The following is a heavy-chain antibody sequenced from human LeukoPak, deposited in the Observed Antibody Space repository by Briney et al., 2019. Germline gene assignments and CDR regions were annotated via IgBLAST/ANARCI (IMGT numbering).Heavy chain of an antibody. CDR2: IYHSGST. J-gene: IGHJ3*02. Sequence: SETLSLTCTVSGYSISSGYYWGWIRQPPGKGLEWIGSIYHSGSTYYNPSLKSRVTISVDTSKNQFSLKLSSVTAADTAVYYCARAPNVDTLPRELIDAFDIWGQGTMVTVSS. CDR1: GYSISSGYY. CDR3: ARAPNVDTLPRELIDAFDI. D-gene: IGHD5-18*01. V-gene: IGHV4-38-2*02.